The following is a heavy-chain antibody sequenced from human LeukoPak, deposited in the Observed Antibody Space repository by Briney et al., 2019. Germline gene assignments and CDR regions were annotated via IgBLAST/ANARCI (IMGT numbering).Heavy chain of an antibody. Sequence: GRSLRLSCAASGFTFSSYAMHWVRQAPGKGLEWVAVISYDGSNKYYADSVKGRFTISRDNSKNTLYLQMNSLRAEDTAVYYCARVHGRAAFDIWGQGTMVTVSS. J-gene: IGHJ3*02. CDR3: ARVHGRAAFDI. CDR2: ISYDGSNK. V-gene: IGHV3-30-3*01. CDR1: GFTFSSYA.